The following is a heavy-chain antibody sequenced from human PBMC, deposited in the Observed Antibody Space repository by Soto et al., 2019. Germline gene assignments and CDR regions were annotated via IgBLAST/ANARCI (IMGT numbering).Heavy chain of an antibody. D-gene: IGHD2-21*02. CDR1: GGTFSSYA. CDR2: IIPIFGTA. Sequence: QVQLVQSGAEVKKPGSSVKVSCKASGGTFSSYAFSWVRQAPGQGLEWMGGIIPIFGTANYAQKFQGRVTITADESKSTAYMELSSLRSEDTAVYYCARDLLAYCGGDCYSGWYFDLWGRGTLVTVSS. V-gene: IGHV1-69*01. J-gene: IGHJ2*01. CDR3: ARDLLAYCGGDCYSGWYFDL.